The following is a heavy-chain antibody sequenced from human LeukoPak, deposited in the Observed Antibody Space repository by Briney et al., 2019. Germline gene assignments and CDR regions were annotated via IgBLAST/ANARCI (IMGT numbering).Heavy chain of an antibody. J-gene: IGHJ6*02. CDR2: IYSSGST. D-gene: IGHD6-13*01. V-gene: IGHV3-53*01. Sequence: PGGALRLSCAASGLTVSSNYMSCARQAPGKGLEWVSVIYSSGSTYYADSVESRFTISRDNSKNTLYLQMNSLRAEDTAVYYCARDRGVRIAALGDNYYYALDVWGQGTTVTVSS. CDR3: ARDRGVRIAALGDNYYYALDV. CDR1: GLTVSSNY.